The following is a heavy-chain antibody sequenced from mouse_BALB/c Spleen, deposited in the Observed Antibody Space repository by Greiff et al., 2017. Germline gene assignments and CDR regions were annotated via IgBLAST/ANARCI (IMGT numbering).Heavy chain of an antibody. V-gene: IGHV14-3*02. CDR2: IDPANGNT. D-gene: IGHD2-3*01. Sequence: VQLQQSGAELVKPGASVKLSCTASGFNIKDTYMHWVKQRPEQGLEWIGRIDPANGNTKYDPKFQGKATITEDTSSNTAYLQLSSLTSEDTAVYYCARGAYDGYWGFAYWGQGTLVTVSA. CDR1: GFNIKDTY. CDR3: ARGAYDGYWGFAY. J-gene: IGHJ3*01.